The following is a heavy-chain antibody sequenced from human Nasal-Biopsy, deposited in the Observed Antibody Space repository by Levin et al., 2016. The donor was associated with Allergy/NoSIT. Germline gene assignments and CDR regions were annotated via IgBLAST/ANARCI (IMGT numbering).Heavy chain of an antibody. CDR2: IIPLLGIA. CDR1: GGTFGNFA. J-gene: IGHJ4*02. D-gene: IGHD2-15*01. V-gene: IGHV1-69*04. Sequence: SVKVSCKASGGTFGNFAFTWVRQAPGQGLEWMGRIIPLLGIANYAPRFQGRVTISADKYSGTAYMEMTNLASEDTAVYYCARAQSSVGGSGHYWGQGTLVTVSS. CDR3: ARAQSSVGGSGHY.